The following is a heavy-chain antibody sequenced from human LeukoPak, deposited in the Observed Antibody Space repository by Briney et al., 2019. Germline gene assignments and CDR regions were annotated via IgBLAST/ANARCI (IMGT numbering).Heavy chain of an antibody. CDR1: GGSFSSGGYY. CDR3: ARVYSSSSNWFDP. J-gene: IGHJ5*02. V-gene: IGHV4-31*03. CDR2: IYYSGST. Sequence: SETLSLTCTVSGGSFSSGGYYWSWIRQHPGKGLEWIGYIYYSGSTYYNPSLKSRVTISVDTSKNQFSLKLSSVTAADTAVYYCARVYSSSSNWFDPWGQGTLVTVSS. D-gene: IGHD6-6*01.